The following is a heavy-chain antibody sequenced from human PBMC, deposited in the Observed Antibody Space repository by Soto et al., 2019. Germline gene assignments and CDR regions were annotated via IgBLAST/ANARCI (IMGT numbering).Heavy chain of an antibody. V-gene: IGHV3-9*01. D-gene: IGHD1-7*01. CDR2: ISWNSGSI. J-gene: IGHJ4*02. CDR3: AKEAVELELRIAGIFDY. Sequence: GGSLRLSCAASGFTFDDYAMHWVRQAPGKGLEWVSGISWNSGSIGYADSVKGRFTISRDNAKNSLYLQMNSLRAEDTALYYCAKEAVELELRIAGIFDYWGQGTLVTVSS. CDR1: GFTFDDYA.